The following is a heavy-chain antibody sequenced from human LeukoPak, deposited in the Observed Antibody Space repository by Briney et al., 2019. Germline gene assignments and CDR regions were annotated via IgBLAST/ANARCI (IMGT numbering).Heavy chain of an antibody. CDR3: ARGPGDIAASYYGMDV. CDR2: INHSGST. J-gene: IGHJ6*02. D-gene: IGHD6-13*01. CDR1: GGSFSGYY. V-gene: IGHV4-34*01. Sequence: PSETLSLTCAVYGGSFSGYYWSWIRQPPGKGLEWIGEINHSGSTNYNPSLKSRVNISVDTSNNQFSLKLSSVTAADTAVYYCARGPGDIAASYYGMDVWGQGTTVTVSS.